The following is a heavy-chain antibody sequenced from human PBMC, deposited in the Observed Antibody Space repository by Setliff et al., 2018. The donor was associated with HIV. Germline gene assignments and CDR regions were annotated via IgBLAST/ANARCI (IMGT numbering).Heavy chain of an antibody. CDR1: GYTFTDYF. Sequence: SVKVSCKASGYTFTDYFVHWARQAPGQGLEWMGGIIPIFGTANYAQKFQGRVTITADESTSTAYMELSSLRSDDTAVYYCAREYDVLTGYYISALDIWGQGTMVTVSS. V-gene: IGHV1-69*13. CDR3: AREYDVLTGYYISALDI. D-gene: IGHD3-9*01. CDR2: IIPIFGTA. J-gene: IGHJ3*02.